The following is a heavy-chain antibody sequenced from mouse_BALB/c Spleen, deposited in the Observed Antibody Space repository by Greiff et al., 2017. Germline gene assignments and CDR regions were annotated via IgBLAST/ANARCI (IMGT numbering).Heavy chain of an antibody. CDR1: GYSITSGYY. CDR3: AREGGGYYWYFDV. Sequence: DVKLQESGPGLVKPSQSLSLTCSVTGYSITSGYYWNWIRQFPGNKLEWMGYISYDGSNNYNPSLKNRISITRDTSKNQFFLKLNSVTTEDTATYYCAREGGGYYWYFDVWGAGTTVTVSS. CDR2: ISYDGSN. V-gene: IGHV3-6*02. D-gene: IGHD1-1*02. J-gene: IGHJ1*01.